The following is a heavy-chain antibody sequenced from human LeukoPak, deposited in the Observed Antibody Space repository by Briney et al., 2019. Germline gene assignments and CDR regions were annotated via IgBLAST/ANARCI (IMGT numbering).Heavy chain of an antibody. Sequence: ASVKVPCKASGYTFTGYYMHWVRQAPGQGLQWMGWINPNSGGTNYAQQFQGRVTMTRDTSISTAYMELSRLRSDDTAVYYCARDLSGIAVAGAFDPWGQGTLVTVSS. D-gene: IGHD6-19*01. J-gene: IGHJ5*02. CDR1: GYTFTGYY. CDR2: INPNSGGT. CDR3: ARDLSGIAVAGAFDP. V-gene: IGHV1-2*02.